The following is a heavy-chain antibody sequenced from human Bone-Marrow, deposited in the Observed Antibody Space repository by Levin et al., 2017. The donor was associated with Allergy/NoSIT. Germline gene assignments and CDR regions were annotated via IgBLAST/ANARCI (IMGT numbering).Heavy chain of an antibody. CDR2: TYYRSKWSN. J-gene: IGHJ4*02. CDR3: VRGAKSGFDF. Sequence: SQTLSLTCAISGDSVSTSGVAWNWIRQSPSRGLEWLGRTYYRSKWSNDYAVSVKSRITINADTSKNQFSLQLNSVTPEDTAMYYCVRGAKSGFDFWGQGTLVTVSS. D-gene: IGHD1-26*01. CDR1: GDSVSTSGVA. V-gene: IGHV6-1*01.